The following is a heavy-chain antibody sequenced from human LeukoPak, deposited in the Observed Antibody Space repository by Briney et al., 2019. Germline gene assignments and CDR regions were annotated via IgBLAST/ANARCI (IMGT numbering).Heavy chain of an antibody. Sequence: PSETLSLTCSVSGDSISGNYRNWIRQPAGKGLEWIGRIYPSANVYYNPSLKSRVTVSLDASRNQFSLNMRSVTAADTAVYYCARGLSPTSYYYYMDVWGKGTTVTVSS. CDR3: ARGLSPTSYYYYMDV. CDR1: GDSISGNY. J-gene: IGHJ6*03. D-gene: IGHD2/OR15-2a*01. CDR2: IYPSANV. V-gene: IGHV4-4*07.